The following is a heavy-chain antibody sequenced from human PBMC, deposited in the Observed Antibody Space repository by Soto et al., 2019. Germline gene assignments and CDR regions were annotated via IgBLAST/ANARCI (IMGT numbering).Heavy chain of an antibody. J-gene: IGHJ4*02. CDR1: GGSVSSGSYY. Sequence: SETLSLTCTVSGGSVSSGSYYWSWIRQPPGKGLEWIGYIYYSGSTNYNPSLKSRVTISVDTSKNQFSLKLSSVTAADTAVYSCAALAATGYYFDYWGQGTLVTVSS. CDR2: IYYSGST. V-gene: IGHV4-61*01. D-gene: IGHD6-6*01. CDR3: AALAATGYYFDY.